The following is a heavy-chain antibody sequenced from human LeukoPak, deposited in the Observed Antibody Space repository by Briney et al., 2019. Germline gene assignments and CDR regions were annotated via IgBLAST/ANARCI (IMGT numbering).Heavy chain of an antibody. CDR2: IYHSGSS. Sequence: SETLSLTCTVSGGSISSYYWSWIRPPPGKGLEWIGSIYHSGSSIYNPSLKSRVTISADASKNQFSLNLSSVTSADTAVYYCARDRELGFWGQGTLVTVSS. CDR1: GGSISSYY. J-gene: IGHJ4*02. V-gene: IGHV4-59*01. CDR3: ARDRELGF. D-gene: IGHD1-26*01.